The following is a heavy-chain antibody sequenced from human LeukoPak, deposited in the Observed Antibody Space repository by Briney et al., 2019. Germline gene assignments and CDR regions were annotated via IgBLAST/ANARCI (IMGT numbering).Heavy chain of an antibody. J-gene: IGHJ6*02. D-gene: IGHD2-15*01. V-gene: IGHV3-43*02. CDR3: AKEFGYCSGSSCYRYYYYPMDV. Sequence: GGSLRLSCAASGFSFDDYAMRWVRQLPGKGLEWVSVISGGGGDTDYVDSVKGRFTISRDNSKDSLYLQMNSLRTEDTALYYCAKEFGYCSGSSCYRYYYYPMDVWGQGTTVTVSS. CDR1: GFSFDDYA. CDR2: ISGGGGDT.